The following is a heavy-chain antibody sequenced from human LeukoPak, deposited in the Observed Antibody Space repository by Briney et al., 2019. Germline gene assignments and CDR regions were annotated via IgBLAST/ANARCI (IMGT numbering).Heavy chain of an antibody. CDR3: ARETGYQGTYNY. Sequence: PGGSLRLSCAASGFTFSSYSMNWVRQAPGKGLEWVSSISSSSSYIYYADSVKGRFTISRDNAKNSLYLQMNSLRAEDTAVYYCARETGYQGTYNYWGQGTLVTVPS. D-gene: IGHD5-12*01. CDR2: ISSSSSYI. CDR1: GFTFSSYS. J-gene: IGHJ4*02. V-gene: IGHV3-21*01.